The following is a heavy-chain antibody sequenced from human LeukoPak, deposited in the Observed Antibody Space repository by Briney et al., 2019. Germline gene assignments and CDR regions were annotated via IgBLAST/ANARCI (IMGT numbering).Heavy chain of an antibody. CDR3: STEAIATTGGGFDY. V-gene: IGHV3-15*01. D-gene: IGHD6-13*01. J-gene: IGHJ4*02. CDR2: IKSKADDGTT. CDR1: GFTFSNAW. Sequence: GGSLRLSCAASGFTFSNAWMNWVRQAPGKGLEWVGRIKSKADDGTTDYAAPVKGRFTISRDDSENMLYLQMNSPKTEDSAVYYCSTEAIATTGGGFDYWGQGTLVTVSS.